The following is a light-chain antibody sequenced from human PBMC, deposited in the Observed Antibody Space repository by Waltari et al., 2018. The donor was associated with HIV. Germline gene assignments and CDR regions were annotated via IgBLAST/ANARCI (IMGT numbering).Light chain of an antibody. CDR3: QQYNNWPIT. Sequence: EKVLPPSPATLSVSPGERATLSCRASQSVSSTLAWYQQKPGQAPRLLIYGASTRATGIPAGFSATGSGTEFSLTISSLQSEDLAVYYCQQYNNWPITCGQGTRLEIK. V-gene: IGKV3-15*01. CDR1: QSVSST. J-gene: IGKJ5*01. CDR2: GAS.